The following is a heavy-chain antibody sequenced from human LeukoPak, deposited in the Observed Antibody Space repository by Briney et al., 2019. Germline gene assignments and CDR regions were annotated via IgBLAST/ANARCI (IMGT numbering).Heavy chain of an antibody. J-gene: IGHJ4*02. CDR3: AKHYYGSGSYYNEQNYFDY. CDR2: IIPIFGTA. V-gene: IGHV1-69*13. D-gene: IGHD3-10*01. Sequence: ASVKVSCTASGGTFSSYAISWVRQAPGQGLEWMGGIIPIFGTANYAQKFQGRVTITADESTSTAYMELSSLRSEDTAVYYCAKHYYGSGSYYNEQNYFDYWGQGTLVTVSS. CDR1: GGTFSSYA.